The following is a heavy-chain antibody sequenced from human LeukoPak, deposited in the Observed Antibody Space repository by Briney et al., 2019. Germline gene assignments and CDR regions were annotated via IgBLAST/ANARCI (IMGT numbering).Heavy chain of an antibody. D-gene: IGHD3-22*01. J-gene: IGHJ3*02. CDR3: ARHLTMIVVEEAFDI. CDR1: GYSFTSYW. V-gene: IGHV5-51*01. CDR2: IYPGDSDT. Sequence: GESLKISCKGSGYSFTSYWIGWVRQLPGKGLECMGIIYPGDSDTRYSPSFQGQVTISADKSISTAYLQWSGLKASDTAMYYCARHLTMIVVEEAFDIWGQGTMVTVSS.